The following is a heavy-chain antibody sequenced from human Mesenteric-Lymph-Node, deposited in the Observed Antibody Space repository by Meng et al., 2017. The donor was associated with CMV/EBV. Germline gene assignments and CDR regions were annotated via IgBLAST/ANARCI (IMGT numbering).Heavy chain of an antibody. CDR3: ARVGGDCYSKCFDY. V-gene: IGHV3-11*04. Sequence: GGSLRLSCAASGFALNHYYMVWIRQAPGRGLECISYVGNGYTGGAIYYADSVRGRFTISRDNAKNSLYLQMNSLRAEDTAVYYCARVGGDCYSKCFDYWGQGTLVTVSS. CDR2: VGNGYTGGAI. CDR1: GFALNHYY. D-gene: IGHD2-21*01. J-gene: IGHJ4*02.